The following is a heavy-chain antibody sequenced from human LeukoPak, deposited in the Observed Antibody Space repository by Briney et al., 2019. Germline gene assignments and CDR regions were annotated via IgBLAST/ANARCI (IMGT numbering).Heavy chain of an antibody. CDR1: GGSISSSSYY. J-gene: IGHJ5*02. CDR2: IYYSGST. CDR3: ARDWDSGSYRGGFDP. D-gene: IGHD1-26*01. Sequence: SETLSLTCTVSGGSISSSSYYWGWIRQPPGKGLEWIGSIYYSGSTYYNPSLKSRVTISVDRSKNQFSLKLSSVTAADTAVYYCARDWDSGSYRGGFDPWGQGTLVTVSS. V-gene: IGHV4-39*07.